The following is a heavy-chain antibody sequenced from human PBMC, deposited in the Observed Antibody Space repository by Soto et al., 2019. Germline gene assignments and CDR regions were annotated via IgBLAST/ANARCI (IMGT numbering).Heavy chain of an antibody. J-gene: IGHJ4*02. Sequence: PSETLSLTCTVSGGSISSYYWSWIRQPPGKGLEWIGYIYYSGSTNYNPSLKSRVTISVDTSKNQFSLKLSSMTAADTAVYYCARRASYGDYEYYFDYWGQGTLVTVSS. CDR2: IYYSGST. D-gene: IGHD4-17*01. V-gene: IGHV4-59*01. CDR3: ARRASYGDYEYYFDY. CDR1: GGSISSYY.